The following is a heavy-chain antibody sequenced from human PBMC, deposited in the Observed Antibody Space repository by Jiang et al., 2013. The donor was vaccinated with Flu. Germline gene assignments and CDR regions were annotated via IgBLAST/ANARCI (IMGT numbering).Heavy chain of an antibody. D-gene: IGHD5/OR15-5a*01. Sequence: LTCTVSGGSISSYYWSWIRQPPGKGLEWIGYIYYSGSTNYNPSLKSRVTISVDTSKNQFSLKLSSVTAADTAVYYCARVRVYSSTSNYYYYGMDVWGQGTTVTVSS. CDR1: GGSISSYY. V-gene: IGHV4-59*01. J-gene: IGHJ6*02. CDR2: IYYSGST. CDR3: ARVRVYSSTSNYYYYGMDV.